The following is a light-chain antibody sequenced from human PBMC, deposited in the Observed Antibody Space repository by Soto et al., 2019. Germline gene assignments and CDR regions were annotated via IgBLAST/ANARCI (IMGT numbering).Light chain of an antibody. J-gene: IGKJ1*01. CDR1: QSISSY. Sequence: DIQMTQSQSSLSASVRDRVTITFLASQSISSYLNWYQQKPGKAPKLLIYAASNLETGVPSRFSGGGSGTHFTFTISNLQPEDIATYYCQQYDNLPPTWTFGQGTKVDIK. V-gene: IGKV1-33*01. CDR2: AAS. CDR3: QQYDNLPPTWT.